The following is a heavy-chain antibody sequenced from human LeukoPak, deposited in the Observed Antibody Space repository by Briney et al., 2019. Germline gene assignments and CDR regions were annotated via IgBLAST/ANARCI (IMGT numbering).Heavy chain of an antibody. CDR2: INPNSVNT. J-gene: IGHJ2*01. CDR1: GYTFTTHD. V-gene: IGHV1-8*01. D-gene: IGHD3-9*01. Sequence: GASVKVSCKASGYTFTTHDINWVRQATGQGLEWMGWINPNSVNTVSAERFQGRITMTSNTSISTAYLELSSLRYEDTAVYYCARGRGYFDWLLHPRYFDLWGRGTLVTVSS. CDR3: ARGRGYFDWLLHPRYFDL.